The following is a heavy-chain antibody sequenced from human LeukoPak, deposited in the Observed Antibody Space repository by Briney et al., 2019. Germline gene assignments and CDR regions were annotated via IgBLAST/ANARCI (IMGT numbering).Heavy chain of an antibody. CDR3: ARDLAAARLDF. Sequence: GGSLRLSCAASGFTFSNHGMHWVRQAPGEGLEWVADIWYDGSQEYYADTVKGRFTISRDISKNTLYLQMNSLRAEDTAVYYCARDLAAARLDFRGQGTLVTVSS. CDR2: IWYDGSQE. D-gene: IGHD6-6*01. V-gene: IGHV3-33*01. J-gene: IGHJ4*02. CDR1: GFTFSNHG.